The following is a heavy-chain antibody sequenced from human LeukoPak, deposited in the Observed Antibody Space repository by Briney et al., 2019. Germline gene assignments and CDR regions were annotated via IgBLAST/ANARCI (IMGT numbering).Heavy chain of an antibody. CDR2: IYYSGSP. CDR1: GGSISSSSYY. D-gene: IGHD6-19*01. Sequence: SETLSLTCTVSGGSISSSSYYWGWIRQPPGKGLEWIGSIYYSGSPYYNPSLKNRVTISVDTSKNQFSLNLSSVTAADTAVYYCAKTYIGWGHDYWGQGTPVTVSS. CDR3: AKTYIGWGHDY. V-gene: IGHV4-39*07. J-gene: IGHJ4*02.